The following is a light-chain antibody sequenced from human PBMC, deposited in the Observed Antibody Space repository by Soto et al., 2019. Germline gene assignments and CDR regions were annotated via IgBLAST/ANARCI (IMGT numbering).Light chain of an antibody. Sequence: IQMTQSPSAMSASVGDRVTIACRASQGIGNYLAWFQQKQGKVPRXXIYAASSLQSGVPSRFSGSVSGTEGTITISSLQTEDGSTYYCLQHNTYPLTFGQGTKVDIK. CDR3: LQHNTYPLT. V-gene: IGKV1-17*03. J-gene: IGKJ1*01. CDR1: QGIGNY. CDR2: AAS.